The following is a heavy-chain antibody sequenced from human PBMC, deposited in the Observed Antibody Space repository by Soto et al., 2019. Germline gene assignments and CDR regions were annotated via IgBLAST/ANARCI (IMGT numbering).Heavy chain of an antibody. J-gene: IGHJ6*02. CDR2: IKSKTDGGTT. Sequence: GGSLRLSCAASGFTFSNAWMNWVRQAPGKGLEWVGRIKSKTDGGTTDYAAPVKGRFTISRDDSKNTLYLQMNSLKTEDTAVYYCTTGRSVEMATIGHHYYYYYGMDVWGQGTTVTVSS. V-gene: IGHV3-15*07. D-gene: IGHD5-12*01. CDR1: GFTFSNAW. CDR3: TTGRSVEMATIGHHYYYYYGMDV.